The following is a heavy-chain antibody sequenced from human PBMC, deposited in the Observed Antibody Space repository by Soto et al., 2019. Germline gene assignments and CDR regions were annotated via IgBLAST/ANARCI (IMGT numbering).Heavy chain of an antibody. V-gene: IGHV3-48*01. D-gene: IGHD2-21*01. CDR3: VRDRIWYFDY. Sequence: PGGSLRLSCAASGFTFSSYTMNWVRQAPGKGLEWVSYISLSGSDMYYAGSVKGRFTISRDNAKNSLSLQMDSLRAEDTAVYYCVRDRIWYFDYWGQGTPVTVSS. CDR1: GFTFSSYT. J-gene: IGHJ4*02. CDR2: ISLSGSDM.